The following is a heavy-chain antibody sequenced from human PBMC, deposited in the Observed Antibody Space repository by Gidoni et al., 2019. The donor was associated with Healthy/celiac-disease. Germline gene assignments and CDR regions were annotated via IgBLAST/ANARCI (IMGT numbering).Heavy chain of an antibody. V-gene: IGHV3-23*01. CDR1: GFTFSSYA. CDR2: ISGSGGST. J-gene: IGHJ4*02. Sequence: EVQLLESGGGLVQPGGSLRLSCAASGFTFSSYAMSWVRQAPGKGLEWVSAISGSGGSTYYADSVKGRFTISRDNSKNTLYLQMNSLRAEDTAVYYCAKDLYSSSWYEGYYFDYWGQGTLVTVSS. CDR3: AKDLYSSSWYEGYYFDY. D-gene: IGHD6-13*01.